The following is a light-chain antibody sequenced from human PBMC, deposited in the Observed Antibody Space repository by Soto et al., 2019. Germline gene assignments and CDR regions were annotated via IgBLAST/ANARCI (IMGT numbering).Light chain of an antibody. CDR2: EVS. CDR1: SSDVGGYNY. Sequence: QSALAQPPSASGSPGQSVTISCTGTSSDVGGYNYVSWYQQHPGKAPKLMIYEVSKRPSGVTDRFSGSKSGNTASLTVSGLQAEDEADYYCSSYAGSNLYVFGTGTKVTVL. J-gene: IGLJ1*01. V-gene: IGLV2-8*01. CDR3: SSYAGSNLYV.